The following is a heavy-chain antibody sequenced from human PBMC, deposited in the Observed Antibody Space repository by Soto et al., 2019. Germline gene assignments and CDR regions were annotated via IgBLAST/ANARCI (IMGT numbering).Heavy chain of an antibody. Sequence: EVQLVESGGGLVKPGGSLRLSCAASGFTFSIYNMNWVRQAPGKGLEWVSSISSSSSYIYYADSVKGRFTISRDNANNSLYLQMSSLGAEDTALYYCARVPQWCMHCLDVWGQGTTVTVSS. V-gene: IGHV3-21*01. CDR3: ARVPQWCMHCLDV. CDR1: GFTFSIYN. CDR2: ISSSSSYI. J-gene: IGHJ6*02. D-gene: IGHD2-8*01.